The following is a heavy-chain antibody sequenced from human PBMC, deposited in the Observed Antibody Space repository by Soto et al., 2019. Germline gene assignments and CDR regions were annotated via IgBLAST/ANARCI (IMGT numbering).Heavy chain of an antibody. Sequence: GWSLRLSCVASGFTFSSYGMHWVRQAPGKGLEWVAVISYDGSNKYYADSVKGRFTISRDNSKNTLYLQMNSLRAEDTAVYYCVKDQHTYYGSGPQGYWGQGTLVTVSS. V-gene: IGHV3-30*18. CDR3: VKDQHTYYGSGPQGY. CDR2: ISYDGSNK. D-gene: IGHD3-10*01. CDR1: GFTFSSYG. J-gene: IGHJ4*02.